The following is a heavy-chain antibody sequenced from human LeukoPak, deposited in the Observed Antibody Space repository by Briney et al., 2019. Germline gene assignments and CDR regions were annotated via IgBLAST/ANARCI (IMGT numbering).Heavy chain of an antibody. D-gene: IGHD2-21*02. V-gene: IGHV1-2*02. CDR1: GYTFTGYY. CDR2: INPNSGGT. CDR3: ARVGEYCGADCYTNY. Sequence: ASVKVSCKASGYTFTGYYMHRVRQAPGQGLEWMGWINPNSGGTNYAQKFQGRVTMTRDTSISTAYMELSRLRSDDTAVYYCARVGEYCGADCYTNYWGQGTLVTVSS. J-gene: IGHJ4*02.